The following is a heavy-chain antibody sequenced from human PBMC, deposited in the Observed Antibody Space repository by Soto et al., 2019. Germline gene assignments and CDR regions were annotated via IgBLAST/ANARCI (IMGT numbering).Heavy chain of an antibody. D-gene: IGHD2-2*01. CDR2: IGPNPANT. J-gene: IGHJ4*02. Sequence: EVQLLESGGALVQPGGSLRLSCAASGFPFSTSGMLWVRQTPGEGLEWVSAIGPNPANTKYTDSVQGRFTISRDNSKNTVFLQMTTLRAEDTALYYCATARHCSSDACPAAEWGQGTLITVSS. CDR3: ATARHCSSDACPAAE. V-gene: IGHV3-23*01. CDR1: GFPFSTSG.